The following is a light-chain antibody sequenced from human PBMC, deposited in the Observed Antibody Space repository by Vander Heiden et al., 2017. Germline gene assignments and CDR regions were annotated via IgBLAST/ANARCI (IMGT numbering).Light chain of an antibody. CDR2: AAS. CDR1: QSISSH. J-gene: IGKJ2*01. Sequence: IPMNQSPSSLPASVGDRVTITCRAGQSISSHLNWYQQKPGKAPNLLIYAASNLQSGVPSRFSGVASGTDFTLTITSLQLEDFATYYCEQSFSTPHTFGQGTKLEIK. V-gene: IGKV1-39*01. CDR3: EQSFSTPHT.